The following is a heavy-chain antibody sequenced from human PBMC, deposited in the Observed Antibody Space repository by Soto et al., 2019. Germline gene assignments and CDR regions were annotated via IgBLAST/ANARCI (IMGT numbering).Heavy chain of an antibody. CDR1: GFAFRSHA. D-gene: IGHD2-2*02. Sequence: GGSLRLSCTASGFAFRSHAMQWVRQAPGTGMEWVAVISSDGATKYVADSLKGRFTISRDNAKNSVSLQMNSLRAEDTAVYYCAREYTAWPLAYGLDVWGQGTTVTVSS. V-gene: IGHV3-30-3*01. CDR2: ISSDGATK. CDR3: AREYTAWPLAYGLDV. J-gene: IGHJ6*02.